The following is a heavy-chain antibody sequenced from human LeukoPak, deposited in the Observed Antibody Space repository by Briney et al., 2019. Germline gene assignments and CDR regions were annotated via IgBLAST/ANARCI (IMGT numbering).Heavy chain of an antibody. J-gene: IGHJ4*02. CDR2: INPSGGST. V-gene: IGHV1-46*04. Sequence: ASVKVSCKASGYTFTIYYMHWVRQAPGQGLAWMGIINPSGGSTSYAQKLQGRVTMTRDTSTSTVYMELSSLRSEDTAVYYCARGITMIVVVTDAYYFDYWGQGTLVTVSS. CDR1: GYTFTIYY. CDR3: ARGITMIVVVTDAYYFDY. D-gene: IGHD3-22*01.